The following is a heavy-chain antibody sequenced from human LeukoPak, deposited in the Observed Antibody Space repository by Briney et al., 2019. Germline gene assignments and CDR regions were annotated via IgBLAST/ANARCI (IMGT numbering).Heavy chain of an antibody. CDR1: GYTFTSYG. J-gene: IGHJ4*02. CDR3: ARALRSYGGNSYFDY. CDR2: IIPIFGTA. D-gene: IGHD4-23*01. Sequence: SVKVSCKASGYTFTSYGISWVRQAPGQGLEWMGGIIPIFGTANYAQKFQGRVTITADKSTSTAYMELSSLRAEDTAVYYCARALRSYGGNSYFDYWGQGTLVTVSS. V-gene: IGHV1-69*06.